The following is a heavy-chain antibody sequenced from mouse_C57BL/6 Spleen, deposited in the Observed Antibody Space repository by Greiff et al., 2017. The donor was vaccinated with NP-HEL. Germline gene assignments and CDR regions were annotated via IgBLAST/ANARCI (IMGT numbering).Heavy chain of an antibody. J-gene: IGHJ2*01. CDR3: TRGRGDYYGSFYYFDY. Sequence: EVKVVESGEGLVKPGGSLKLSCAASGFTFSSYAMSWVRQTPEKRLEWVAYISSGGDYIYYADTVKGRFTISRDNARNTLYLQMSSLKSEDTAMYYCTRGRGDYYGSFYYFDYWGQGTTLTVSS. D-gene: IGHD1-1*01. CDR2: ISSGGDYI. CDR1: GFTFSSYA. V-gene: IGHV5-9-1*02.